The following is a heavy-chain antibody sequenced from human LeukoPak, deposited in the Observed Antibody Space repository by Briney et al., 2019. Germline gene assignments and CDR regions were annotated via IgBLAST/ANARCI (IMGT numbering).Heavy chain of an antibody. J-gene: IGHJ2*01. V-gene: IGHV3-7*01. D-gene: IGHD6-13*01. Sequence: SGGSLRLCCAAPGFTFSSYWMSWVRQAPGKGLEWVANIKQDGSEKYYVDSVKGRFTISRDNAKNSLYLQMNSLRAEDTAVYYCARVYSSSWYFDLWGRGTLVTVSS. CDR1: GFTFSSYW. CDR2: IKQDGSEK. CDR3: ARVYSSSWYFDL.